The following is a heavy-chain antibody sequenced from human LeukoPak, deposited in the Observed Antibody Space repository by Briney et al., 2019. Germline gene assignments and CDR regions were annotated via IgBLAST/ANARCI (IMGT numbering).Heavy chain of an antibody. J-gene: IGHJ4*02. V-gene: IGHV4-39*01. CDR2: IYYSWRT. D-gene: IGHD6-6*01. CDR3: ARRRTAARSGHFDY. Sequence: PSETLSLTCTVSGGSISSSSYYWSWIRQPPGKGLNGFGSIYYSWRTYYNPSLKRRVTISVNTSKNQFSLKLSSVTAADTAVYYCARRRTAARSGHFDYWGQGTLVTVSS. CDR1: GGSISSSSYY.